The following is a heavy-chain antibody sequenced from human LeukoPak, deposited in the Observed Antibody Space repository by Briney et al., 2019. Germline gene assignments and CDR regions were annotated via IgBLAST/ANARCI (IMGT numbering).Heavy chain of an antibody. CDR2: IYHSGNT. CDR3: ARGDSNRLGRGFDY. Sequence: PSETLSLTCAVSGGSISSGGYSWSWIRQPPGKGLEWIGYIYHSGNTYYNPSLKSRVTIPVDRSKNQFSLKLSSVTAADTAVYYCARGDSNRLGRGFDYWGQGTLVTVSS. CDR1: GGSISSGGYS. V-gene: IGHV4-30-2*01. J-gene: IGHJ4*02. D-gene: IGHD3-9*01.